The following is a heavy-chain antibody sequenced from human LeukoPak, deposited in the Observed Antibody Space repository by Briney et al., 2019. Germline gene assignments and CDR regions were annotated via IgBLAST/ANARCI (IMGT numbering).Heavy chain of an antibody. D-gene: IGHD2-21*02. CDR3: AREYCGADCYSGLDY. V-gene: IGHV3-30*04. J-gene: IGHJ4*02. CDR2: ISYDGSDK. Sequence: GGSLRLSCAASGISLTTYAVHGVRQTPGRGLEWVALISYDGSDKYYANSVRGRFTISRDNSKSTVFLQMNSLRPEDTAVYYCAREYCGADCYSGLDYWGQGILVTVSS. CDR1: GISLTTYA.